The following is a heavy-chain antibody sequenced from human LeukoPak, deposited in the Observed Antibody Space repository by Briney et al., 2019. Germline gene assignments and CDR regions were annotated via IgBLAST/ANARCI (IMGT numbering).Heavy chain of an antibody. Sequence: SETLSLTCTVSGGSINNYYWSWIRQPPGKGLEWIGYIYYSGSTDYNPSLKSRVTLSVDKSKNQFSLKLRSVDPPATALYYWARRGDDTSGYYPYWGQETLVTVSS. CDR1: GGSINNYY. CDR2: IYYSGST. D-gene: IGHD3-22*01. J-gene: IGHJ4*02. CDR3: ARRGDDTSGYYPY. V-gene: IGHV4-59*08.